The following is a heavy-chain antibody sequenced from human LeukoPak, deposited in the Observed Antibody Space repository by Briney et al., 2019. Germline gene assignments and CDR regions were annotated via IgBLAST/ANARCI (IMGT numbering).Heavy chain of an antibody. CDR1: GFTFSSYA. CDR3: ARATGWNYYYGVDV. Sequence: GGSLRLARSASGFTFSSYAMHWVRPAPGKGLEWVSSVSASGGSIYFADSVKGRFTISRDNFKSTLSLQMNSLRVEDTAVYYCARATGWNYYYGVDVWGQGATVTVSS. J-gene: IGHJ6*02. V-gene: IGHV3-23*01. D-gene: IGHD6-19*01. CDR2: VSASGGSI.